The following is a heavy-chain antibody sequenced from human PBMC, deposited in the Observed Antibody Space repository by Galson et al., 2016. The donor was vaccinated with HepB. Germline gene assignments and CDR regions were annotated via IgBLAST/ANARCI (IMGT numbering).Heavy chain of an antibody. D-gene: IGHD6-13*01. V-gene: IGHV3-30*18. J-gene: IGHJ4*02. CDR3: AKEQYTSRWYAEYYFDY. CDR2: ISYDGSNK. Sequence: SLRLSCAASGFTFSSYGMHWVRQAPGKGLEWVAVISYDGSNKHYADSVKGRFTISRDKSKNTLYLQMNSLRAEDTAVYYCAKEQYTSRWYAEYYFDYWGQGTLVTVSS. CDR1: GFTFSSYG.